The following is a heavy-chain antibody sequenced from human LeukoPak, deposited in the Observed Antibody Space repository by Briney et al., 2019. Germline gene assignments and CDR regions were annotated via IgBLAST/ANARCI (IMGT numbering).Heavy chain of an antibody. CDR1: GFTFSDYY. V-gene: IGHV3-11*01. D-gene: IGHD2/OR15-2a*01. J-gene: IGHJ6*02. CDR3: AREVVIVPDYYYYGLDV. Sequence: GGSLRLSCAASGFTFSDYYMTWIRQAPGKGLEWISLISSSGDSLYYADSVEGRFTISRDNAQGSVYLQMNSLRAEDTAVYCCAREVVIVPDYYYYGLDVWGQGTTVTVSS. CDR2: ISSSGDSL.